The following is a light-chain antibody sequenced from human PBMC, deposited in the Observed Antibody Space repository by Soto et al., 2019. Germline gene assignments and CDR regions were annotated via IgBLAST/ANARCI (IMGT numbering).Light chain of an antibody. Sequence: DIQITQSPSTLSASVGEGVTITFLASQNINTDLAWYQQKPGKVPNLLIYHASSLVTGVPSRFSGSGSGIEFTLTISSLQPDDFAAYYCKQYSTLWKFGQGTKVDIK. J-gene: IGKJ1*01. V-gene: IGKV1-5*01. CDR3: KQYSTLWK. CDR1: QNINTD. CDR2: HAS.